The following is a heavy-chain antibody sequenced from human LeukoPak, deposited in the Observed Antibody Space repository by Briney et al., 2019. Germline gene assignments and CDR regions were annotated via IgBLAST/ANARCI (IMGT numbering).Heavy chain of an antibody. J-gene: IGHJ4*02. CDR1: GYIFTDYY. Sequence: ASVKVSCKASGYIFTDYYMHWVRQAPGQGLEWMGWINPNSGGTNYAQKFQGRVTMTRDTSISTAYMELSRLRSDDTAVYYCARGAYYYDSSGYYYVWGQGTLVTVSS. D-gene: IGHD3-22*01. CDR2: INPNSGGT. V-gene: IGHV1-2*02. CDR3: ARGAYYYDSSGYYYV.